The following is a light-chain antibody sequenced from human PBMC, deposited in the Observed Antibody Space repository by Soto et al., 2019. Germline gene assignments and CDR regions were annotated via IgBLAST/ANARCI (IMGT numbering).Light chain of an antibody. CDR3: KQYHWAPDT. Sequence: EIVLTQSPGTLSLSPGERATLSCRASQIVGGDTLAWFQQRPGQAPRLVIYGASNRAAGIQDRFSGSGSGTDFTLTVRRLEPEDFAMYYCKQYHWAPDTFGQGTRLEIK. CDR2: GAS. J-gene: IGKJ5*01. CDR1: QIVGGDT. V-gene: IGKV3-20*01.